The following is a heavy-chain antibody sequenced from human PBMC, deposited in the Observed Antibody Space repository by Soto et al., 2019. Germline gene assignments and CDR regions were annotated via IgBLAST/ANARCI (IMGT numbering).Heavy chain of an antibody. Sequence: PGGTLGLSCAASGFTFSSYEMNWVRQAPGKGLEWVSYISSSGSTIYYADSVKGRFTISRDNAKNSLYLQMNSLRAEDTAVYYCARDYGDYSIRRYYYCMDVWGQGTTVTVSS. D-gene: IGHD4-17*01. CDR2: ISSSGSTI. V-gene: IGHV3-48*03. CDR3: ARDYGDYSIRRYYYCMDV. J-gene: IGHJ6*02. CDR1: GFTFSSYE.